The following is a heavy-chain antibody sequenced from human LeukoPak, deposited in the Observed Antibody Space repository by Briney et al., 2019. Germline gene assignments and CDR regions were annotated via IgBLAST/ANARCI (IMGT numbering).Heavy chain of an antibody. J-gene: IGHJ5*02. V-gene: IGHV4-39*01. Sequence: GSLRLSCAASGFTFSSYEMNWVRQAPGKGLEWIGSIYYSGSTYYNPSLKSRVTISVDTSKNQFSLKLSSVTAADTAVYYCARQGQQQPTWGFDPWGQGTLVTVSS. CDR3: ARQGQQQPTWGFDP. CDR2: IYYSGST. D-gene: IGHD6-13*01. CDR1: GFTFSSYE.